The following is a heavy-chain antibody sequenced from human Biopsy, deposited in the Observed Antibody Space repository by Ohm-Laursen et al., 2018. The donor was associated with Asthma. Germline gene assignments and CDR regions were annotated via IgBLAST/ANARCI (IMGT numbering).Heavy chain of an antibody. J-gene: IGHJ4*02. V-gene: IGHV1-69*13. CDR1: GGTFNTYV. CDR3: ARKAGSCISSTCYSLDF. Sequence: PSVTVSCKSLGGTFNTYVIGWVQQAPGQGLEWMGVINSVFGTTTYPQKFQDRVTITADDSTNTVYMELSSLRSEDTAVYYCARKAGSCISSTCYSLDFWGQGTLVTVSS. CDR2: INSVFGTT. D-gene: IGHD2-15*01.